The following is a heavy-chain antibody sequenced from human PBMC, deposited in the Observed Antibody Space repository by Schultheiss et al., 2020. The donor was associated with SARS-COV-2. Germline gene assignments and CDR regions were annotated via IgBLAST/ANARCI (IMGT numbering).Heavy chain of an antibody. V-gene: IGHV4-61*01. CDR2: INHSGST. CDR3: ARAGSSSSALYYYYYYGMDV. D-gene: IGHD6-6*01. CDR1: GGSVSSGSSY. J-gene: IGHJ6*02. Sequence: GSLRLSCTVSGGSVSSGSSYWSWIRQPPGKGLEWIGEINHSGSTNYNPSLKSRVTISVDTSKNQFSLKLSSVTAADTAVYYCARAGSSSSALYYYYYYGMDVWGQGTTVTVSS.